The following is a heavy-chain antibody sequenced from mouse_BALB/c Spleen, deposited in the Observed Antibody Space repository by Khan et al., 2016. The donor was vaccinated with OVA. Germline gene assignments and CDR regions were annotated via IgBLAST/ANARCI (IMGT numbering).Heavy chain of an antibody. CDR1: GFSLTSYG. V-gene: IGHV2-9*02. D-gene: IGHD1-3*01. CDR2: IWAGGST. J-gene: IGHJ2*01. CDR3: ARLEDI. Sequence: VQLQESGPGLVAPSQSLSITCTVSGFSLTSYGVHWVRQPPGKGLEWLGVIWAGGSTNYNSALMSSLSISKDNSKSQVFLKMNSLRTNDTAMYYFARLEDIWGQGTTLTVSS.